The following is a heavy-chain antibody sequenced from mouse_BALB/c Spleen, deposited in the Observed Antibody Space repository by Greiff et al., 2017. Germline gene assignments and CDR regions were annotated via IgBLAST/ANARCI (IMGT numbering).Heavy chain of an antibody. V-gene: IGHV5-6-5*01. CDR2: ISSGGST. CDR3: ARVYYRYDGYFDY. D-gene: IGHD2-14*01. Sequence: EVKLVESGGGLVKPGGSLKLSCAASGFTFSSYAISWVRQTPEKRLEWVASISSGGSTYYPDSVKGRFTISRDNARNILYLQMSSLRSEDTAMYYCARVYYRYDGYFDYWGQGTTLTVSS. J-gene: IGHJ2*01. CDR1: GFTFSSYA.